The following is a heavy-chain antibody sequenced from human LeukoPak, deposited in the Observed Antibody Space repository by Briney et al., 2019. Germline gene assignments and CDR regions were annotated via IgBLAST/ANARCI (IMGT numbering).Heavy chain of an antibody. CDR3: ARVGTAYYYYGMDV. CDR2: IYYSGST. CDR1: GGSISSGGYY. V-gene: IGHV4-31*03. Sequence: PSQILSLTCTVSGGSISSGGYYWSWIRQHPGKGLEWIGYIYYSGSTYYNPSLKSRVTISVDTSKNQFSLKLSSVTAADTAVYYCARVGTAYYYYGMDVWGQGTTVTVSS. J-gene: IGHJ6*02.